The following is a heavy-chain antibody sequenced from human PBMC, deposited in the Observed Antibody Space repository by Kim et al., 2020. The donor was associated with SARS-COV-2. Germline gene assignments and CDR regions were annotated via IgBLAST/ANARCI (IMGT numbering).Heavy chain of an antibody. D-gene: IGHD3-10*01. CDR3: ARDKSGADGWFDP. Sequence: YADSVKGRFTISRDNSKNTLYLQMNSLRAEDTAVYYCARDKSGADGWFDPWGQGTLVTVSS. V-gene: IGHV3-30*01. J-gene: IGHJ5*02.